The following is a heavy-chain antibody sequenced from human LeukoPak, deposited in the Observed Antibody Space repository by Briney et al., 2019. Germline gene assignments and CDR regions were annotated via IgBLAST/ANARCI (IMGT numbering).Heavy chain of an antibody. CDR2: IRFDGSNE. D-gene: IGHD6-6*01. CDR3: AKDGQLGLRLYYYYYYMDV. Sequence: GGSLRLSCAASGFTFSNYAMHWVRQAPGKGLEWVAFIRFDGSNEYYADSVKGRFTISRDNSKNTLSLQMNSLRAEDTAVYYCAKDGQLGLRLYYYYYYMDVWGKGTTVTVSS. J-gene: IGHJ6*03. CDR1: GFTFSNYA. V-gene: IGHV3-30*02.